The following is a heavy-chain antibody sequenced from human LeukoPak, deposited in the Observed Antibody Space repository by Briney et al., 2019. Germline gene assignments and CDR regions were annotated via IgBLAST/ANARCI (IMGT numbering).Heavy chain of an antibody. Sequence: GGSLRLSCAASGFTFSSYGMHWVRQAPGKGLEWVAFIRYDGSNKYYADSVKGRFTISRDNSKNTLYLQMNSLRAEDTAVYYCARDVDYANPRHDYWGQGTLVTVSS. CDR2: IRYDGSNK. V-gene: IGHV3-30*02. CDR1: GFTFSSYG. CDR3: ARDVDYANPRHDY. D-gene: IGHD4/OR15-4a*01. J-gene: IGHJ4*02.